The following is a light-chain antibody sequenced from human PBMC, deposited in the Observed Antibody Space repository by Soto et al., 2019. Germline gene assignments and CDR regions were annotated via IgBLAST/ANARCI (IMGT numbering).Light chain of an antibody. CDR3: CSYAGGSTYV. V-gene: IGLV2-23*01. CDR2: EGS. J-gene: IGLJ1*01. Sequence: QSALTQPASVSGSPGQSITISCTGTSIDVGSYNLVSWYQQHPGKAPKLMIYEGSQRPSGASNRFSGSKFGNTASLTISGLQAEDEADYYCCSYAGGSTYVFGTGTKLTVL. CDR1: SIDVGSYNL.